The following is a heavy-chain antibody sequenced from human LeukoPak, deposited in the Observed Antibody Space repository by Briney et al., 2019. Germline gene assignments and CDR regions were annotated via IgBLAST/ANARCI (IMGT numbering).Heavy chain of an antibody. V-gene: IGHV1-8*01. CDR1: GYTFTSYD. D-gene: IGHD5-24*01. J-gene: IGHJ4*02. Sequence: ASVKVSCKASGYTFTSYDINWVRQATGQGLEWKGWMNPNSGNTGYAQKFQGRVTMTRNTSISTAYMELSSLRSEDTAVYYCVLGATIKYFDYWGQGTLVTVSS. CDR3: VLGATIKYFDY. CDR2: MNPNSGNT.